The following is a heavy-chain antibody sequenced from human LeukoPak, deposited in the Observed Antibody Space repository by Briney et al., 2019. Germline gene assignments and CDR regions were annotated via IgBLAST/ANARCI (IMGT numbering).Heavy chain of an antibody. J-gene: IGHJ2*01. Sequence: EASVKVSCKASGVTSSNYAIIWLRQAPGHGLEWMGRIIPLFGITNYAQKFQDRVTITADKSTNTTYMGLTSLRSEDTAVYYCARLITTSWMVFDLWGRGTLVTVSS. CDR1: GVTSSNYA. V-gene: IGHV1-69*17. CDR2: IIPLFGIT. D-gene: IGHD4/OR15-4a*01. CDR3: ARLITTSWMVFDL.